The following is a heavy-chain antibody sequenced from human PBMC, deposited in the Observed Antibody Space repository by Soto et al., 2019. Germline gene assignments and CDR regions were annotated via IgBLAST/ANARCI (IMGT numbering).Heavy chain of an antibody. CDR2: ISAYNGNT. J-gene: IGHJ4*02. D-gene: IGHD3-16*01. CDR1: GYTFTSYG. V-gene: IGHV1-18*01. CDR3: ARDGITFGGVNIFDY. Sequence: ASVKVSCKASGYTFTSYGISWVRQAPGQGLEWMGWISAYNGNTNYAQKLQGRVTMTTDTSTSTAYMELRSLRSDDTAVYYCARDGITFGGVNIFDYWGQGTLVTVSS.